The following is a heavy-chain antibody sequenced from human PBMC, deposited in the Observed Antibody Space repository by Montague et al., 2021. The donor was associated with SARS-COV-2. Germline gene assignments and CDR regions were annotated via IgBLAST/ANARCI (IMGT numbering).Heavy chain of an antibody. CDR1: GGSISSSSYY. Sequence: SETLSLTCTVSGGSISSSSYYWGWIRQPPGKGLEWIGSTYYSGSTYYNPSLKSRVTISVDTSKNQFSLKLGSVTAADTAVYYCARLVETYYHYYGMDVWGQGTTVTVSS. D-gene: IGHD4-23*01. CDR2: TYYSGST. V-gene: IGHV4-39*01. CDR3: ARLVETYYHYYGMDV. J-gene: IGHJ6*02.